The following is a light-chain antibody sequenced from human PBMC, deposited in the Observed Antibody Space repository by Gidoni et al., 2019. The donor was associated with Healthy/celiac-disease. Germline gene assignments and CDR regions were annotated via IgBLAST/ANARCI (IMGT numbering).Light chain of an antibody. CDR3: QQYGSSPR. CDR1: QSVSSSY. CDR2: GAS. V-gene: IGKV3-20*01. Sequence: EIVLTQSPGTLSLSPGERATLSCRASQSVSSSYLAWYQQKPGQAPRLLIYGASSRATGIPDRFSGSGSGTDFTLNISRLEPEDFAVYYCQQYGSSPRFXQXTRLEIK. J-gene: IGKJ5*01.